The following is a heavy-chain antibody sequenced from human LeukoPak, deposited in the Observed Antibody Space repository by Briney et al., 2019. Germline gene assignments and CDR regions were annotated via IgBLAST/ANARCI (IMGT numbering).Heavy chain of an antibody. V-gene: IGHV1-8*01. CDR3: ARVPTYFDRVWGISETQEFDY. D-gene: IGHD3-16*01. CDR2: MNPNSGNR. Sequence: ASVKVSCKASGYTFTNYGINWVRQATGQALEWVGWMNPNSGNRGYAESFQGRVTMTMNTSVNTAYMELITLTSEDTAVYYCARVPTYFDRVWGISETQEFDYWGQGTLVTVSS. CDR1: GYTFTNYG. J-gene: IGHJ4*02.